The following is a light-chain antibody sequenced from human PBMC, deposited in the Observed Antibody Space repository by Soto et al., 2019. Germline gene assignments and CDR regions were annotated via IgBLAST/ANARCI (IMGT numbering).Light chain of an antibody. Sequence: EIALTESRGTLSLSGGERPTLPYRATQSVGSSYLAWYQQKPGQAPRLLIFGASSRATGIADRFSGSGSGTDFTLTISSLETEDFAVYYCQQYGNAPWTFGQGTKVDIK. CDR1: QSVGSSY. J-gene: IGKJ1*01. CDR2: GAS. V-gene: IGKV3-20*01. CDR3: QQYGNAPWT.